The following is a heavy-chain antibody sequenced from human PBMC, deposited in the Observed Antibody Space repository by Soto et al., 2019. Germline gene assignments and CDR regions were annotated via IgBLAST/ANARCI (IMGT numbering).Heavy chain of an antibody. V-gene: IGHV1-18*03. CDR1: GYAFTSYG. CDR2: ISAYNGNT. D-gene: IGHD3-10*01. CDR3: ALAIERSGSCSAWFDP. Sequence: QVQLVQSGAEVKKPGASVKVSCKASGYAFTSYGISWVRQAPGQGLEWMGWISAYNGNTNYAQKLQGRVTMTTDTSTSTAYMELRSLRSDHMAVYYCALAIERSGSCSAWFDPWGRGTLVTVSS. J-gene: IGHJ5*02.